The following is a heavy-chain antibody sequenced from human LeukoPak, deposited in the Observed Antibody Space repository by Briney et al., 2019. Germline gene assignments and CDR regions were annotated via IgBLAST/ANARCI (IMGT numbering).Heavy chain of an antibody. D-gene: IGHD2-15*01. J-gene: IGHJ1*01. CDR2: INPNSGGT. CDR1: GYSFTSYY. V-gene: IGHV1-2*02. CDR3: ARGGGGLQH. Sequence: GASVEVSCKASGYSFTSYYMHWVRQAPGQGLEWMGWINPNSGGTNYAQKFQGRVTMTRDTSISTAYMELSSLMSDDTAIYYCARGGGGLQHWGQGTLVTVSS.